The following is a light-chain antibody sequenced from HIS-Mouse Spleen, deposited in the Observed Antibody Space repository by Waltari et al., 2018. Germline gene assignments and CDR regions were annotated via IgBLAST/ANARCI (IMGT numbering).Light chain of an antibody. V-gene: IGLV2-11*01. J-gene: IGLJ1*01. CDR1: SSDVGGENL. CDR3: CSYAGSYTGV. CDR2: DFS. Sequence: QSALTQPRSGPGSPGQSVTLSCTGTSSDVGGENLVSWYQQHPGKAPKLMIYDFSKRPSGVPDRFSGSKSGNTASLTISGLQAEDEADYYCCSYAGSYTGVFGTGTKVTVL.